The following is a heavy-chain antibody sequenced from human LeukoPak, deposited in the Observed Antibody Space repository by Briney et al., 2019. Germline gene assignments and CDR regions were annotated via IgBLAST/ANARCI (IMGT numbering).Heavy chain of an antibody. CDR2: MNPNSGDT. CDR1: GYTLTSHD. V-gene: IGHV1-8*01. CDR3: ARAGGDYGDYYHYYYYLDV. J-gene: IGHJ6*03. Sequence: ASVKLSCKPSGYTLTSHDINWVRQATGQGLEWVGWMNPNSGDTGYAQKYQGRVTMTRVTSINTAYMELSSLTSEDTAVYYCARAGGDYGDYYHYYYYLDVWGSGTTVTVSS. D-gene: IGHD4-17*01.